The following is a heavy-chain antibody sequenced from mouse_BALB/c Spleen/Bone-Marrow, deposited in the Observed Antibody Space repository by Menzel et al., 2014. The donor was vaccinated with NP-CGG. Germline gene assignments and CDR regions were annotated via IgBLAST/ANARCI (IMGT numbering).Heavy chain of an antibody. CDR2: ISSGGGST. V-gene: IGHV5-12-1*01. J-gene: IGHJ3*01. D-gene: IGHD1-1*01. CDR3: AGQSRAWFAY. CDR1: GFAFSSYD. Sequence: EVQGVESGGGLVKPGGSLKLSCAASGFAFSSYDMSWVRQTPEKRLEWVAYISSGGGSTYYPDTVKGRFTISRDNAKNTLYLQMSSLKSEDTAMYYCAGQSRAWFAYWGQGTLVTVSA.